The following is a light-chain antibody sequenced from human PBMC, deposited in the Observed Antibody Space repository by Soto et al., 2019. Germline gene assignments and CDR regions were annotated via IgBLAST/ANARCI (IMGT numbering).Light chain of an antibody. Sequence: QSALTQPPSASGSPGQSVTISCTGTSSDVGTYNYISWYQQHPGKAPKLMIYDVSKRPSGVPDRFSGSKSGNTASLTVSGLQAEDVADYYCISYAGTSIWVFGGGTNLTVL. V-gene: IGLV2-8*01. J-gene: IGLJ3*02. CDR3: ISYAGTSIWV. CDR2: DVS. CDR1: SSDVGTYNY.